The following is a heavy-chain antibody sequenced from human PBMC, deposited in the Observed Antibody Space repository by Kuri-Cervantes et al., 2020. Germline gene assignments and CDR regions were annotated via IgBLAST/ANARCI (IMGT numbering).Heavy chain of an antibody. D-gene: IGHD6-13*01. Sequence: SETLSLTCTVSGGSLSGYYWSWIRQPPGKALEWIGYIYYSGSTNYNPSLKSRVTISVDTSKNQFSLKLSSVTAADTAVYYCARGRSRSSSRFFDYWGQGTLVTVSS. CDR3: ARGRSRSSSRFFDY. CDR1: GGSLSGYY. J-gene: IGHJ4*02. CDR2: IYYSGST. V-gene: IGHV4-59*01.